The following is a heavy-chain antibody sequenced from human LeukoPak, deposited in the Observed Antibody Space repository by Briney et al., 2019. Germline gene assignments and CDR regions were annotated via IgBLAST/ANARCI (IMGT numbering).Heavy chain of an antibody. D-gene: IGHD3-9*01. CDR1: GFTFSSYG. CDR2: IWYDGSNK. V-gene: IGHV3-33*01. J-gene: IGHJ5*02. Sequence: GRSLRLSCAASGFTFSSYGMHWVRQAPGKGLEWVAVIWYDGSNKYYADSVKGQFTISRDNSKNTLYLQMNSLRAEDTAVYYCARDRALLRYFDWSSHNWFDPWGQGTLVTVSS. CDR3: ARDRALLRYFDWSSHNWFDP.